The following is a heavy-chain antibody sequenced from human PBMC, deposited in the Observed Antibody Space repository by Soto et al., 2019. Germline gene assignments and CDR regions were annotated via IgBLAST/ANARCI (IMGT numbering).Heavy chain of an antibody. CDR2: IYYSGST. J-gene: IGHJ3*02. D-gene: IGHD2-2*01. Sequence: TSETLSLTCPVSGGSISSYYWSWIRQPPGKGLEWIGYIYYSGSTNYNPSLKSRVTISVDTSKNQFSLKLSSVTAADTAVYYCARGRGGWFINQLLNAFDIWGQGTMVTVSS. CDR3: ARGRGGWFINQLLNAFDI. V-gene: IGHV4-59*01. CDR1: GGSISSYY.